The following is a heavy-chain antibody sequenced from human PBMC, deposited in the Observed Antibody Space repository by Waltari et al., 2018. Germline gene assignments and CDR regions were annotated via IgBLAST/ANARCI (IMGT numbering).Heavy chain of an antibody. CDR2: IYYSGST. D-gene: IGHD6-19*01. CDR3: ARDRGAVAGTGLYYDMDV. V-gene: IGHV4-59*01. Sequence: QVQLQESGPGLVKPSETLSLTCTVSGGSISSYYWSWIRQPPGKGLEWIGYIYYSGSTNYNPSLKSRVTISVDTSKNQFSLKLSSVTAADTAGYYCARDRGAVAGTGLYYDMDVWGQGTTVTVSS. J-gene: IGHJ6*02. CDR1: GGSISSYY.